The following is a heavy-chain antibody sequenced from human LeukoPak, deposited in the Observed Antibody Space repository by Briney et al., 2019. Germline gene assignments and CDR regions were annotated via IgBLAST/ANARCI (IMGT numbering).Heavy chain of an antibody. V-gene: IGHV3-21*01. CDR3: ARGTGDYEQADAFDI. D-gene: IGHD4-17*01. J-gene: IGHJ3*02. CDR2: ISSSSSYI. Sequence: GGSLRLSCAASGFTFSSYSMNWVRQAPGKGLEWVSSISSSSSYIYYADSVKGRFTISRDNAKNSLYLQMNSVRAEDTAVYNCARGTGDYEQADAFDIWGQGTMVTVSS. CDR1: GFTFSSYS.